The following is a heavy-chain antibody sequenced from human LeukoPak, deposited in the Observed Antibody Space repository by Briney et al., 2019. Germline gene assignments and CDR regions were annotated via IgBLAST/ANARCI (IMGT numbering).Heavy chain of an antibody. D-gene: IGHD1-26*01. CDR1: GFTFSSYA. V-gene: IGHV3-30-3*01. Sequence: PGGSLRLSCAASGFTFSSYAMHWVRQAPGKGLEWVAVVSYDGSNKYYADPVKGRFTISRDNSKNTLYLQMNSLRAEDTAVYYCARDQYRYSGSYAHDAFDIWGQGTMVTVSS. CDR3: ARDQYRYSGSYAHDAFDI. J-gene: IGHJ3*02. CDR2: VSYDGSNK.